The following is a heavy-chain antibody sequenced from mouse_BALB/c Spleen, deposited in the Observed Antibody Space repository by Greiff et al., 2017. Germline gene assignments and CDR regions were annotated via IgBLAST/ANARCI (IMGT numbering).Heavy chain of an antibody. Sequence: EVKLMESGPGLVKPSQSLSLTCTVTGYSITSDYAWNWIRQFPGNKLEWMGYISYSGSTSYNPSLKSRISITRDTSKNQFFLQLNSVTTEDTATYYCARGLQEDYFDYWGQGTTLTVSS. D-gene: IGHD2-13*01. CDR3: ARGLQEDYFDY. CDR2: ISYSGST. V-gene: IGHV3-2*02. J-gene: IGHJ2*01. CDR1: GYSITSDYA.